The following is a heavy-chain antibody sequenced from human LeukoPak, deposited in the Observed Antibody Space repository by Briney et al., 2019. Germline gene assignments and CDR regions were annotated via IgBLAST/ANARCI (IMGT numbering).Heavy chain of an antibody. CDR1: GFTVSSYS. V-gene: IGHV3-66*01. Sequence: PGGSLRLSCAASGFTVSSYSMSWVRQAPGKGLEWVSIIYSGGSTYYADSVKGGFTISRDNSKNTLYLQMNSLRAEDTAVYYCARDHGTGWPFDYWGQGTLVTVSS. J-gene: IGHJ4*02. D-gene: IGHD6-19*01. CDR2: IYSGGST. CDR3: ARDHGTGWPFDY.